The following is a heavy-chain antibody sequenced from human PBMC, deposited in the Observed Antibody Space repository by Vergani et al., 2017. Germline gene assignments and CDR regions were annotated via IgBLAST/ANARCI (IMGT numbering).Heavy chain of an antibody. D-gene: IGHD2-15*01. Sequence: VQLVESGGGLVKPGGSLRLSCAASGFTFSSYSMNWVRQAPGKGLEWVSSISSSSSYIYYADSVKGRITISRDNAKNSLYLQMNSLRAEDTAVYYCARDKTRYWSGGSCYYMDVWGKGTTVTVSS. CDR1: GFTFSSYS. CDR2: ISSSSSYI. CDR3: ARDKTRYWSGGSCYYMDV. V-gene: IGHV3-21*01. J-gene: IGHJ6*03.